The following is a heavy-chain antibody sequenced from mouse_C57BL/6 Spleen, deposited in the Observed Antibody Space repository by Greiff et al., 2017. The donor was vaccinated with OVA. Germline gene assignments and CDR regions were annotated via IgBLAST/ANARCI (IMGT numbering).Heavy chain of an antibody. J-gene: IGHJ2*01. Sequence: EVQLQQSGPGMVKPSQSLSLTCTVTGYSITSGYDWHWIRHFPGNKLEWMGYISYSGSTNYNPSLKSRISITHDTSKNHFFLKLNSVTTEDTATYYGARAPLYDGFDYWGQGTTLTVSS. D-gene: IGHD2-3*01. CDR1: GYSITSGYD. CDR3: ARAPLYDGFDY. CDR2: ISYSGST. V-gene: IGHV3-1*01.